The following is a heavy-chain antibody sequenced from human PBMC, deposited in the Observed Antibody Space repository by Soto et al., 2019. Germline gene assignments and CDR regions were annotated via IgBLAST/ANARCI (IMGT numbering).Heavy chain of an antibody. CDR3: ARVGCSSTNCPFDY. Sequence: GGSLRLSCAAGFTFINYEMIWVRQAPGKGLEWVSYISSSGSTMYYADSVKGRFTISRDNAKNSLYLQMNSLRAEDTAVYFGARVGCSSTNCPFDYWGQGTLVTVSS. CDR2: ISSSGSTM. J-gene: IGHJ4*02. D-gene: IGHD2-2*01. CDR1: GFTFINYE. V-gene: IGHV3-48*03.